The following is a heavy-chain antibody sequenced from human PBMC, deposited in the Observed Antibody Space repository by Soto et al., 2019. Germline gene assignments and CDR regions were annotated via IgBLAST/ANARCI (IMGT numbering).Heavy chain of an antibody. Sequence: GGSLRLSCAASGFTFSDYYMSWIRQAPGKGLEWVSYISSSSSYTNYADSVKGRFTISRDNAKNSLYLQMNSLRAEDTAVYYCASYPYCSSTSCSTPYWGQGTLVTVSA. CDR3: ASYPYCSSTSCSTPY. V-gene: IGHV3-11*06. D-gene: IGHD2-2*01. CDR2: ISSSSSYT. J-gene: IGHJ4*02. CDR1: GFTFSDYY.